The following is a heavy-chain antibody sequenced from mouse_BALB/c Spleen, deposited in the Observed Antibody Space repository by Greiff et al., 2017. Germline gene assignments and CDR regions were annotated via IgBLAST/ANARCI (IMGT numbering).Heavy chain of an antibody. CDR2: ISDGGSYT. CDR1: GFTFSDYY. Sequence: EVQLVESGGGLVKPGGSLKLSCAASGFTFSDYYMYWVRQTPEKGLEWVATISDGGSYTYYPDSVKGRFTISRDNAKNNLYLQMSSLKSEDTAMYSCACGGRDDRYFDVWGAGTTVTVSS. V-gene: IGHV5-4*02. CDR3: ACGGRDDRYFDV. J-gene: IGHJ1*01. D-gene: IGHD2-14*01.